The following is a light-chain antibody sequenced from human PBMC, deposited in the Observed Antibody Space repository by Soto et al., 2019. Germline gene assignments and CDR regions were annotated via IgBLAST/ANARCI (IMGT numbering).Light chain of an antibody. CDR3: HQYGGPR. J-gene: IGKJ5*01. CDR2: GAS. V-gene: IGKV3-20*01. CDR1: QSVSSSH. Sequence: EIVLTQSPGTLSLSPGERATLSCRASQSVSSSHLAWYQQKPGQAPRLLIYGASSRATGIADRFSGSGSGTYFALTISRREPEYFAVYYCHQYGGPRFGRGTLLEIK.